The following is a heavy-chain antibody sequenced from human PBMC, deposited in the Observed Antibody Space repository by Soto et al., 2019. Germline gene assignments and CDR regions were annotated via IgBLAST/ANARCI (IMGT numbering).Heavy chain of an antibody. CDR3: ARDLLDTAMVYYYYGMDV. CDR2: ISAYNGNT. J-gene: IGHJ6*02. V-gene: IGHV1-18*01. CDR1: GYTFTSYG. D-gene: IGHD5-18*01. Sequence: ASVKVSCKASGYTFTSYGISWVRQAPGQGLEWMGWISAYNGNTNYAQKLQGRVTMTTDTSTSTAYMELRSLRSDGTAVYYCARDLLDTAMVYYYYGMDVWGQGTTVTVSS.